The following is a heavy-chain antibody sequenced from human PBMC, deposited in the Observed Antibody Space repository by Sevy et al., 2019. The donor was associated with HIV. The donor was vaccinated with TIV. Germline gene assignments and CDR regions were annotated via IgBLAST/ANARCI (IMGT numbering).Heavy chain of an antibody. CDR2: INPSGSII. V-gene: IGHV3-48*01. CDR1: GFIFSDYS. Sequence: GGSLRLSCAASGFIFSDYSMNWVRQAPGKGLEWVSYINPSGSIIYYADSVKGRFTISRDNADNSLYLQMSSLRAEDTAVYFCGRDLHYYDSSAVDYWGQGTLVTVSS. CDR3: GRDLHYYDSSAVDY. J-gene: IGHJ4*02. D-gene: IGHD3-22*01.